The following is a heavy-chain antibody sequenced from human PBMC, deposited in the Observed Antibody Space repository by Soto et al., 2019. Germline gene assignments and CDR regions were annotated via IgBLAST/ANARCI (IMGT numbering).Heavy chain of an antibody. D-gene: IGHD3-3*01. CDR3: AKSADLFKGVLDL. CDR2: ISSSGGST. J-gene: IGHJ2*01. V-gene: IGHV3-23*01. Sequence: EVQLLESGGGLVQPGGSLRLSCAASGFTFSSYAMSWVRQAPGKGLELVSAISSSGGSTYYADSVKSRFTISRDNSKNPLYLQMNSLRAEDTAVYYCAKSADLFKGVLDLWGRGTLVAVSS. CDR1: GFTFSSYA.